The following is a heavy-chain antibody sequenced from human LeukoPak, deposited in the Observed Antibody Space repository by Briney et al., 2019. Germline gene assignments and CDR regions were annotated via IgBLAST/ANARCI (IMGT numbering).Heavy chain of an antibody. V-gene: IGHV4-61*02. J-gene: IGHJ3*02. D-gene: IGHD6-6*01. Sequence: PSQTLSLTCTVSGGSISSGSYYWSWIRQPAGKGLEWIGRIYTSGSTNYNPSLKSRVTISVDRSKNQFSLKLSSVTAADTAVYYCAREPSSEIAARRSYDAFDIWGQGTMVTVSS. CDR3: AREPSSEIAARRSYDAFDI. CDR2: IYTSGST. CDR1: GGSISSGSYY.